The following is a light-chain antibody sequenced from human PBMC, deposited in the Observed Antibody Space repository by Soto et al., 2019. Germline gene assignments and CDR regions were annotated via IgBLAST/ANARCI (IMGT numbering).Light chain of an antibody. Sequence: VIWMTQSPSLLSASTGDRVTISFRMSQGISSYLAWYHQKPGKAPKLLIYKASTLKSGVPSRFSGSGSGTEFTLTISSLQPEDFATYYCQHYSTVWAFGQGTKVDI. CDR3: QHYSTVWA. V-gene: IGKV1D-8*03. CDR2: KAS. CDR1: QGISSY. J-gene: IGKJ1*01.